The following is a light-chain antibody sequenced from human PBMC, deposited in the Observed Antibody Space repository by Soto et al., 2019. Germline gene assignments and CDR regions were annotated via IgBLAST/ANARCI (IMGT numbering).Light chain of an antibody. CDR1: QSISNW. V-gene: IGKV1-5*03. Sequence: DIQMTQSPSTLSASVGDRVTITCRASQSISNWLAWYQQKPGKAPKLLINKASSLESGVPPRFSSSASGTEFALTISSLQPDDFATYYCQQYSSYPWTFGQGTKVEI. J-gene: IGKJ1*01. CDR3: QQYSSYPWT. CDR2: KAS.